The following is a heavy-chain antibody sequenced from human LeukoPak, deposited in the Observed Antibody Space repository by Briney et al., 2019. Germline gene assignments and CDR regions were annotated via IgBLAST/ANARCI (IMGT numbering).Heavy chain of an antibody. D-gene: IGHD2-2*01. Sequence: PGGSLRLSCAASGFTFSSSWLSWVRQAPGKGLEWLANIKQDGSEKYYVDSVKGRFTISRDNSKNTLYLQMNSLRAEDTAVYYCARSDIVVVPAALDYWGQGTLVTVSS. CDR3: ARSDIVVVPAALDY. V-gene: IGHV3-7*01. J-gene: IGHJ4*02. CDR1: GFTFSSSW. CDR2: IKQDGSEK.